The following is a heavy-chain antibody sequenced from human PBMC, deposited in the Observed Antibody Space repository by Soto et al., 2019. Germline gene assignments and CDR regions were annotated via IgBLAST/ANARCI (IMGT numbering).Heavy chain of an antibody. D-gene: IGHD6-19*01. CDR2: TSDGST. J-gene: IGHJ4*02. CDR1: GFTFSNYG. V-gene: IGHV3-23*01. Sequence: EVQLLGSGGGSVQPGGSLRLSCAASGFTFSNYGMTWVRQAPGKGLEWLSATSDGSTFYRESVKGWFTMSRDDSINMLFLHMSSLRAEDTATYYCARLVPGTWFGDYWGQGILVSVSS. CDR3: ARLVPGTWFGDY.